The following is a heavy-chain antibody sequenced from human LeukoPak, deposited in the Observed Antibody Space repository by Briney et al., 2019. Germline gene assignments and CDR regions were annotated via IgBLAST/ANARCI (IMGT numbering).Heavy chain of an antibody. CDR3: ARTTGNDGFDI. CDR1: GGSISSYY. V-gene: IGHV4-59*08. CDR2: IYYSGTT. D-gene: IGHD3-9*01. Sequence: PSETLSLTCTVSGGSISSYYWSWIRQPPGKGLEWIGYIYYSGTTNYNPSLKSRVTMSVDTSKNRFSLKLSSVTAADTAVYYCARTTGNDGFDIWGQGTMVSVSS. J-gene: IGHJ3*02.